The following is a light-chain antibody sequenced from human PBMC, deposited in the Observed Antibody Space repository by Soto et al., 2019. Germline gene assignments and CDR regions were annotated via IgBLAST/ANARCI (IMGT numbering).Light chain of an antibody. Sequence: DVVVSQSPLSLPVTFGQGASISCRSSQSLVYSDGNTYLSWFQQRPGQSPRRLIYKVSNRDSGVPDRFSGSGSGTDFTLKISRVEAEDVGVYYCMQGTHWPPITFGQGTRLEIK. CDR3: MQGTHWPPIT. CDR2: KVS. V-gene: IGKV2-30*01. J-gene: IGKJ5*01. CDR1: QSLVYSDGNTY.